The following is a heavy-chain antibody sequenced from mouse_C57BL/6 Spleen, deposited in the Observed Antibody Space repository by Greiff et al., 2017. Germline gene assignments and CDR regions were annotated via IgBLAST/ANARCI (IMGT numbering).Heavy chain of an antibody. D-gene: IGHD1-1*01. CDR1: GYAFSSYW. V-gene: IGHV1-80*01. J-gene: IGHJ1*03. CDR3: ARLITTVGYFDV. CDR2: IYPGDGDT. Sequence: QVQLQQSGAELVKPGASVQISCKASGYAFSSYWMNWVKQRPGKGLEWIGQIYPGDGDTNYNGKFKGKATLTADKSSSTAYMQLSSLTSEDSAVYFCARLITTVGYFDVWGTGTTVTVSS.